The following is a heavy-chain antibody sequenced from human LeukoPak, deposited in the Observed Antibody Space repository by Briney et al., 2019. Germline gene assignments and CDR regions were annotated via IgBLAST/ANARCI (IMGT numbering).Heavy chain of an antibody. CDR2: IVVGSGDT. CDR1: GLTFTRST. CDR3: AAVSPMYYDSSGYSDY. V-gene: IGHV1-58*02. Sequence: GASVKVSCKASGLTFTRSTMQWVRQARGQRLEWIGWIVVGSGDTNYAQKFQERITFTRDMSTSTAYMELSSLRSEDTAVYYCAAVSPMYYDSSGYSDYWGQGTLVTVSS. D-gene: IGHD3-22*01. J-gene: IGHJ4*02.